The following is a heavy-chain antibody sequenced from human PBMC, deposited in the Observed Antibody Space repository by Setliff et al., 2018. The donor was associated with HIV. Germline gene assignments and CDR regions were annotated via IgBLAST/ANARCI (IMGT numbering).Heavy chain of an antibody. CDR3: APYNTRSGYYSMGWFDP. V-gene: IGHV4-31*03. CDR2: IHYTGST. Sequence: PSETLSLTCTVSGGSISSGGYYWSWIRQHPGKGLGWIGYIHYTGSTYYNPSLKSRVTISVDTSKNQFSLKLSSVTAADTAVYYCAPYNTRSGYYSMGWFDPWGQGTLVTVSS. D-gene: IGHD3-3*01. CDR1: GGSISSGGYY. J-gene: IGHJ5*02.